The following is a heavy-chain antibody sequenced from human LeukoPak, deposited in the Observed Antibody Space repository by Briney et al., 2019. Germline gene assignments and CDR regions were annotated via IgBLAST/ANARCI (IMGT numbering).Heavy chain of an antibody. Sequence: SETLSLTCTVSGGSISSYYWSWIRQPPGKGLEWIGYIYYSGSTNYNPSLKSRVTISVDTSKNQFSLKLSSVTAADTAVYYCARRVGFGPDWFDPWGQGTLVTVSS. J-gene: IGHJ5*02. CDR2: IYYSGST. V-gene: IGHV4-59*12. D-gene: IGHD1-26*01. CDR3: ARRVGFGPDWFDP. CDR1: GGSISSYY.